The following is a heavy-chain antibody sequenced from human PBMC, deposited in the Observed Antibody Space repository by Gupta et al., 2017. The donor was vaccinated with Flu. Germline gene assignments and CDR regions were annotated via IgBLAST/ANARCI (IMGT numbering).Heavy chain of an antibody. CDR1: GFALKNFA. J-gene: IGHJ6*04. V-gene: IGHV3-23*01. CDR3: ARDYKWPYYVDV. Sequence: EMQLLESGGGLVQRGESLRLSCEASGFALKNFAMSWVQRAPGRGLEWVSSLSDNDGTTYADAVKGRFTISRDTAKNTLFLDMDSLRAEDTAIYYCARDYKWPYYVDVWGKGTTVTVSS. CDR2: LSDNDGTT. D-gene: IGHD3-16*01.